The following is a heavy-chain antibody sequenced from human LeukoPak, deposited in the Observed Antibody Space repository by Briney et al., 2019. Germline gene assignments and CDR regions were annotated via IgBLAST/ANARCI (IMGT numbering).Heavy chain of an antibody. CDR1: GYTFTSYY. CDR3: ARGAMIPGDY. J-gene: IGHJ4*02. Sequence: GASVKVSCKASGYTFTSYYMHWVRQAPGQGLEWMGIINPSGGSTSYAQKFQGRVTMTTDTSTSTAYMELRSLRSDDTAVYYRARGAMIPGDYWGQGTLVTVSS. D-gene: IGHD3-10*01. CDR2: INPSGGST. V-gene: IGHV1-46*01.